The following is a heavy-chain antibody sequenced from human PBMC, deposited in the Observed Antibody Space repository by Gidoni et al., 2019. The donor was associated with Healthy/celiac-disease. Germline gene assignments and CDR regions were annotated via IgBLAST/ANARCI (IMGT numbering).Heavy chain of an antibody. D-gene: IGHD1-26*01. CDR3: AKDSGPVFDWFDP. Sequence: EVQLVESGGGLVQPGRSLRLSCAASGFTFDDYAMPWVRQAPGKGLEWVSGISWNSGSIGYADSVKGRFTISRDNAKNSLYLQMNSLRAEDTALYYCAKDSGPVFDWFDPWGQGTLVTVSS. V-gene: IGHV3-9*01. CDR2: ISWNSGSI. CDR1: GFTFDDYA. J-gene: IGHJ5*02.